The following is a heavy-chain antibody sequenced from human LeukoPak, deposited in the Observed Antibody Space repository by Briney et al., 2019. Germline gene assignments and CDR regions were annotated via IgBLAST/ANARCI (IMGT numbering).Heavy chain of an antibody. Sequence: GASVKVSCKVSGYTLAELSMHWVRQAPGKGLEWMGGSDPEDGETIYAQKFQGRVTMTEDTSTDTAYMELSSLRSEDTAVYYCATLAGRDGMDVWGKGTTVTVSS. D-gene: IGHD3-3*02. V-gene: IGHV1-24*01. CDR1: GYTLAELS. CDR3: ATLAGRDGMDV. J-gene: IGHJ6*04. CDR2: SDPEDGET.